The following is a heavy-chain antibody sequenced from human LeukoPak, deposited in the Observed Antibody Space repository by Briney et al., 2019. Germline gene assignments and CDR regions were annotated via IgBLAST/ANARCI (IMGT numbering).Heavy chain of an antibody. D-gene: IGHD3-16*01. V-gene: IGHV3-74*01. CDR3: AREFEATGFWALDY. CDR2: MNNDGRVI. CDR1: GFTFNTYW. Sequence: GGSLRLSCTVSGFTFNTYWMHRVRQAPGKGLVWVSRMNNDGRVISCADSVKGRFTISRDNAKNTLYLQMNSLRAEDTAVYYCAREFEATGFWALDYWGQGTLVTASS. J-gene: IGHJ4*02.